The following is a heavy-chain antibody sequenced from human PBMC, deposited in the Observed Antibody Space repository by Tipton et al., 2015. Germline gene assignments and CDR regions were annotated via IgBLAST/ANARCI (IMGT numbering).Heavy chain of an antibody. CDR1: GFSFSSYG. Sequence: SGFSFSSYGMHWVRQAPGKGLEWVAVIWYDGSNQYYADSVKGRFTISRDNAKNTLYLQMNSLRAEDTAVYYCAKDEAAYCGGDCLGPLDYWGQGTLVTVSS. D-gene: IGHD2-21*02. CDR3: AKDEAAYCGGDCLGPLDY. V-gene: IGHV3-33*03. J-gene: IGHJ4*02. CDR2: IWYDGSNQ.